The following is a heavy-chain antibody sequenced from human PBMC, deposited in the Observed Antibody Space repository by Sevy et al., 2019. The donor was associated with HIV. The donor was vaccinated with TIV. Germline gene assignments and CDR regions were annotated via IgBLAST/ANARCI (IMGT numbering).Heavy chain of an antibody. CDR2: ISGSGTRT. V-gene: IGHV3-23*01. Sequence: GGSLRLSCAVSGFSFGSYGMTWVRQAPGKGLEWVSGISGSGTRTYYADSVKGRFIISRDNSKNTLYLQMNSLRSEDTAIYYCGKGGGGHYDPDEIGYYFYYYHMDVWGKGTTVTVSS. CDR3: GKGGGGHYDPDEIGYYFYYYHMDV. J-gene: IGHJ6*03. CDR1: GFSFGSYG. D-gene: IGHD3-22*01.